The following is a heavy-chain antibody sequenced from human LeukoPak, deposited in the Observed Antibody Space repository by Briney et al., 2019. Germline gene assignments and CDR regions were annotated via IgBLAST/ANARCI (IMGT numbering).Heavy chain of an antibody. J-gene: IGHJ4*02. CDR3: ARETFGSGSYPDF. D-gene: IGHD3-10*01. Sequence: GGSLRLSCAASGFAFNTYAMHWVRRAPGQGLEWVALIWHDGSHKFYSNSVRGQFTISRDNSKNTVSLQMNNLRPEDTAVYYCARETFGSGSYPDFWGQGTLVTVSS. CDR1: GFAFNTYA. V-gene: IGHV3-33*01. CDR2: IWHDGSHK.